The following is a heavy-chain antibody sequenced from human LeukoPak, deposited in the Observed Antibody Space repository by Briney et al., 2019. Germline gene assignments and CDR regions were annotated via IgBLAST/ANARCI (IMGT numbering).Heavy chain of an antibody. V-gene: IGHV4-34*01. CDR1: GGSLSGYY. CDR3: ARQTTSGYRDY. D-gene: IGHD3-22*01. Sequence: SETLSLTCSVYGGSLSGYYWSWIRQTPGKGLELIGEINHSGSTTYYPSFKNRVTISVDTSKNQFSLKLSSVTAADRALYYCARQTTSGYRDYWGQGTLVTVS. CDR2: INHSGST. J-gene: IGHJ4*02.